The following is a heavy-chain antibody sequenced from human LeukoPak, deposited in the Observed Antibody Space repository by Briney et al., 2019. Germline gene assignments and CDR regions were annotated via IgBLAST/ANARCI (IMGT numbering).Heavy chain of an antibody. J-gene: IGHJ4*02. CDR3: ARTPKRFGELYQPGDS. D-gene: IGHD3-10*01. V-gene: IGHV1-18*01. Sequence: ASVKVSCKASGYTFTNYGITWVRQVPGQGLEWLGWISAYNGNANYAQNLQDRVTLTSDTSTSTAYMELRSLRSDDTGIYYCARTPKRFGELYQPGDSWGQGTLLAVSS. CDR1: GYTFTNYG. CDR2: ISAYNGNA.